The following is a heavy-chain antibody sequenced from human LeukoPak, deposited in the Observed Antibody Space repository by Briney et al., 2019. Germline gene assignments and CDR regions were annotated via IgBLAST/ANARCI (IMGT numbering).Heavy chain of an antibody. CDR1: GFTFSGSA. V-gene: IGHV3-73*01. J-gene: IGHJ6*03. Sequence: AGGSLRLSCAASGFTFSGSAMHWVRQASGKGLEWVGRIRSKANSYATAYAASVKGRFTISRDDSKNTAYLQMNSLKTEDTAMYYCTRPSRELRGYYYYYMDVWGKGTTVTVSS. D-gene: IGHD1-26*01. CDR3: TRPSRELRGYYYYYMDV. CDR2: IRSKANSYAT.